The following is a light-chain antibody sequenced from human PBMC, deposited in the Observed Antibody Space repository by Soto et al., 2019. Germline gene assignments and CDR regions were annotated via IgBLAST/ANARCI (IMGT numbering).Light chain of an antibody. Sequence: EIVLTQSPGTLSLSPGERATLSCRASQSVSSSYLAWYQQKPGQAPRLLIYGASSRATGIPDRFRGSGSGPDFTLPISRREPEDFAVYYCQQYGSSPPYTFGQGTKLEIK. CDR3: QQYGSSPPYT. V-gene: IGKV3-20*01. CDR1: QSVSSSY. J-gene: IGKJ2*01. CDR2: GAS.